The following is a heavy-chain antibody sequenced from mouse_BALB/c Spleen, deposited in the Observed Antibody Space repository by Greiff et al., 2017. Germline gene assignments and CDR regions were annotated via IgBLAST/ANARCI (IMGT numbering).Heavy chain of an antibody. V-gene: IGHV1-4*01. CDR1: GYTFTSYT. D-gene: IGHD1-1*02. Sequence: VQLQQSGAELARPGASVKMSCKASGYTFTSYTMHWVKQRPGQGLEWIGYINPSSGYTNYNQKFKGKATLTADKSSSTAYMQLSSLTSENSAVYFCARGGGSHSFDYWGQGTTLTVSS. J-gene: IGHJ2*01. CDR3: ARGGGSHSFDY. CDR2: INPSSGYT.